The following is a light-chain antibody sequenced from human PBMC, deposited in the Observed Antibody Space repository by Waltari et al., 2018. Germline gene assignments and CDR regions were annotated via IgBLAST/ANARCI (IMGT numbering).Light chain of an antibody. Sequence: ELVLTQSPGTLSLSPGERATLACSASQSVSSNYLAWYQQKPGQAPRLLIYDASNRATGIPDRFSGSGSGTDFTLTISRLEPEDFAVYYCHQYGSSPLTFGGGTKVEIK. CDR3: HQYGSSPLT. J-gene: IGKJ4*01. CDR1: QSVSSNY. CDR2: DAS. V-gene: IGKV3-20*01.